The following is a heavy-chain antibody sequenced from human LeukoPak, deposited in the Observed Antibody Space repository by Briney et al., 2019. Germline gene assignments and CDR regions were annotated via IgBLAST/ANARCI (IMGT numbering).Heavy chain of an antibody. CDR1: GGTFSSNT. Sequence: SVKVSCKPSGGTFSSNTISWVRQAPGQGLQWMGGIIPIFGTANYAQKFQDRVTITTDESTSTTYMELRSLRSEDTAVFFCASHGRGYCSGGSCGGLDNWGQGTLVTVSS. V-gene: IGHV1-69*05. CDR3: ASHGRGYCSGGSCGGLDN. CDR2: IIPIFGTA. D-gene: IGHD2-15*01. J-gene: IGHJ4*02.